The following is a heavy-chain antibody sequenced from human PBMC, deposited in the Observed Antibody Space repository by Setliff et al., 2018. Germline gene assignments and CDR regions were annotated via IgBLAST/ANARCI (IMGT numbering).Heavy chain of an antibody. Sequence: ASVKVSCKASGYTFTNFGFHWLRQAPGQGLEWMAMVITSTGKTSYAQKFQGRVTVTTDTYTGTGYMELRSLRSDDTAMYFCARFGGSCSSSSCYASDLWGQGTMVTVSS. CDR2: VITSTGKT. CDR3: ARFGGSCSSSSCYASDL. CDR1: GYTFTNFG. J-gene: IGHJ3*01. D-gene: IGHD2-2*01. V-gene: IGHV1-18*01.